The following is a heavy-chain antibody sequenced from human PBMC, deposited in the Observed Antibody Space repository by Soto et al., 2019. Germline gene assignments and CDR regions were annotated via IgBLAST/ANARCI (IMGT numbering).Heavy chain of an antibody. D-gene: IGHD2-8*01. Sequence: GESLKISCQAFGFIFSRYYTTQWIGWVRQKPGKGLEWMGLINPRDSDAKYSPSFQGQVTMSADTSINTAYLQWSSLKASDTAIYYCTRTLSNKWQDFDYWGQGTLVTVSS. J-gene: IGHJ4*02. CDR2: INPRDSDA. CDR3: TRTLSNKWQDFDY. V-gene: IGHV5-51*01. CDR1: GFIFSRYYTTQW.